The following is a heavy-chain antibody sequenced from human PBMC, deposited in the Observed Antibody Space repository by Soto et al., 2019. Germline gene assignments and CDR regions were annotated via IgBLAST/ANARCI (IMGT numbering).Heavy chain of an antibody. V-gene: IGHV1-69*06. Sequence: SXKVSCKASGGTXTSYAIGLVRQAPGQGLEWMGGIIPIFGTANYAKKLQGRVTITADKSTRTAYMELSSLRSEDTAVYYCATLVVVAAYAFDIWGQGTMGTVS. J-gene: IGHJ3*02. CDR2: IIPIFGTA. CDR3: ATLVVVAAYAFDI. CDR1: GGTXTSYA. D-gene: IGHD2-15*01.